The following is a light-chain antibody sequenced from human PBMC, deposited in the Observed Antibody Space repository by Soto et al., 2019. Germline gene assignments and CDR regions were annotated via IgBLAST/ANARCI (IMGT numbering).Light chain of an antibody. V-gene: IGKV1-8*01. CDR3: QQYYTYPRT. CDR1: QGIAGH. Sequence: AIRMTQSPSSFSASTGDRVTITCRASQGIAGHLAWYQQKPGKAPKPLIYGASTLQSGVPSRFSGSGSGTDFTLTISSLQSGDFASYYCQQYYTYPRTFGQGTKVEIK. CDR2: GAS. J-gene: IGKJ1*01.